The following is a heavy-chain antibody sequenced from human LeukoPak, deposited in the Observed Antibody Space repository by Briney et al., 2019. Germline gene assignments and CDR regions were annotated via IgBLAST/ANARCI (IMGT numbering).Heavy chain of an antibody. CDR2: IRSKANSYAT. CDR1: GFTFSGSA. V-gene: IGHV3-73*01. Sequence: TGGSLRLSCAASGFTFSGSAMHWVRQASGKELEWGGRIRSKANSYATAYAASVKGRFTISSHDSKKTAYLQMNSLKTEDTAVYYCTTTTYYYDSSGYDWGQGTLVTVSS. CDR3: TTTTYYYDSSGYD. J-gene: IGHJ4*02. D-gene: IGHD3-22*01.